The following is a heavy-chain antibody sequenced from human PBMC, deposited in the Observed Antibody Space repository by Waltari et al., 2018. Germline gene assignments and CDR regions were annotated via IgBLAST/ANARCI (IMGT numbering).Heavy chain of an antibody. CDR1: ALRVGGFA. V-gene: IGHV3-23*01. CDR3: AKAFRGYSGSYFDS. CDR2: LSGSGATT. J-gene: IGHJ4*02. Sequence: EVQLLESGGGLVQPGGSLRLSCAAYALRVGGFAMNWVRQAPGKGLEWVTALSGSGATTYYAESVRGRFTVSRDNNRNTVYLQMNSLRAEDTAVYYCAKAFRGYSGSYFDSWGRGTLVAVSA. D-gene: IGHD5-12*01.